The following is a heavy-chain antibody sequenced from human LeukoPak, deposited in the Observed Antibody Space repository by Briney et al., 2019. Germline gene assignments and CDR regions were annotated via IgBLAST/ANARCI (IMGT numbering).Heavy chain of an antibody. CDR2: IYYSGST. V-gene: IGHV4-59*01. Sequence: SETLSLTCTVSGGSISSYYWSWIRQPPGKGLEWIGYIYYSGSTNYNPSLKSRVTISVDTSKNQFSLKLSSVTAADTAVYYCARGGYYDSSGYYSDAFDIWGQGTMVTVSS. J-gene: IGHJ3*02. CDR1: GGSISSYY. D-gene: IGHD3-22*01. CDR3: ARGGYYDSSGYYSDAFDI.